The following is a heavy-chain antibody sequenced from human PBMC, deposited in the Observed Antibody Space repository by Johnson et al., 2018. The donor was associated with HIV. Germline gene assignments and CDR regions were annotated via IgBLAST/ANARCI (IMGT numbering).Heavy chain of an antibody. V-gene: IGHV3-NL1*01. J-gene: IGHJ3*02. CDR1: GFTFSSYG. D-gene: IGHD3-9*01. Sequence: QVQLVESGGGVVQPGGSLRLSCAASGFTFSSYGMHWVRQAPGKGLEWVSYISSSGSTIYYADSVKGRFTISRDNSKNTLYLQMNSLRAEDTAVYYCAKDGPVLRYFDWSDAFDIWGQGTMVTVSS. CDR3: AKDGPVLRYFDWSDAFDI. CDR2: ISSSGSTI.